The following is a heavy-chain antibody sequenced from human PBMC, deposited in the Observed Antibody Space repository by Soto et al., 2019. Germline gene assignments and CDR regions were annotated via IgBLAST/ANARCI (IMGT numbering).Heavy chain of an antibody. V-gene: IGHV4-34*03. CDR1: GGSFSGYF. J-gene: IGHJ5*02. CDR3: SLSSLFRRVSRYNWFDP. D-gene: IGHD3-3*02. Sequence: SETLSLTCAVYGGSFSGYFWNWIRQPPGQGLEWIGEINHRGRTTYNPTLTNRVTKTANTYTNQFSLHHRPMTTHEPAVVPHSLSSLFRRVSRYNWFDPWGQGTLVTVSS. CDR2: INHRGRT.